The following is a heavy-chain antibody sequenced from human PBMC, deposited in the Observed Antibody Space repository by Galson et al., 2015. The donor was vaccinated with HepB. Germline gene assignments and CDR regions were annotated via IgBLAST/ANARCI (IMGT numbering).Heavy chain of an antibody. CDR3: ARDLSYYDSSGYYYRGTFDY. V-gene: IGHV1-69*13. CDR2: IIPIFGTA. Sequence: SVKVSCKASGGTFSSYAISWVRQAPGQGLEWMGGIIPIFGTANYAQKFQGRVTITADESTSTAYMELSSLRSEDTAVYYCARDLSYYDSSGYYYRGTFDYWGQGTLVTVSS. J-gene: IGHJ4*02. CDR1: GGTFSSYA. D-gene: IGHD3-22*01.